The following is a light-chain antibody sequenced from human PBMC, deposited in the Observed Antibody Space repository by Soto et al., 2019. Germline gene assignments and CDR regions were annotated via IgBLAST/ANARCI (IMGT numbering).Light chain of an antibody. Sequence: EIVLTQSPGTLSLSPGERATLSCRASQSVSGSYLAWYQQKPGQAPRLLIYGASSRATGIPDRFSGSGSGKDFTLTISRLEPEDFAVYYCHHYGSSPPRTFGQGTQLETK. CDR1: QSVSGSY. CDR2: GAS. CDR3: HHYGSSPPRT. J-gene: IGKJ2*01. V-gene: IGKV3-20*01.